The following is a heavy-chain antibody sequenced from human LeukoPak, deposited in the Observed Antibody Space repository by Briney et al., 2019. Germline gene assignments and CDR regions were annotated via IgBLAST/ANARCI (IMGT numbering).Heavy chain of an antibody. D-gene: IGHD5-12*01. CDR3: ARAVATAYYYYGMDV. Sequence: SETLSLTCTVSGGSISNYYWSWIRQPPGKGLEWIGYIYYSGSTNYNPSLKSRVTILVDTSKNQFSLKLSSVTAADTAVYYCARAVATAYYYYGMDVWGQGTTVTVSS. J-gene: IGHJ6*02. CDR2: IYYSGST. V-gene: IGHV4-59*01. CDR1: GGSISNYY.